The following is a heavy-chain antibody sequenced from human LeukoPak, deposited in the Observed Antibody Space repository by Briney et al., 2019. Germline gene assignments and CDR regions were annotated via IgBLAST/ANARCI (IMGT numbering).Heavy chain of an antibody. CDR2: ISYGGSNE. CDR1: GFTFSNYD. J-gene: IGHJ4*02. Sequence: GGSLRLSCAASGFTFSNYDMHWVRQTPGKGLEWVALISYGGSNEYYGGSVKGRFTISRDNSKNTLYLQMNSLSAEDTAVYYCATGDNSGYDYWGQGTLVTVSS. V-gene: IGHV3-30*03. D-gene: IGHD3-22*01. CDR3: ATGDNSGYDY.